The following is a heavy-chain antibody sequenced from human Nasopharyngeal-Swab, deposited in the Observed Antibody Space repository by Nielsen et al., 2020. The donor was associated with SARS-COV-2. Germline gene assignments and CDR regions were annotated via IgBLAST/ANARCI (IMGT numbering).Heavy chain of an antibody. J-gene: IGHJ6*02. CDR1: GFTFSNAW. V-gene: IGHV3-15*01. CDR2: IKSKTDGGTT. CDR3: TTASKLLWFGMDV. D-gene: IGHD3-10*01. Sequence: GESLKISCAASGFTFSNAWMSWVRQAPGKGLEWVGRIKSKTDGGTTDYAAPVKGRFTISRDDSKTTLYLQMNSLKTEDTAVYYCTTASKLLWFGMDVWGQGTTVTVSS.